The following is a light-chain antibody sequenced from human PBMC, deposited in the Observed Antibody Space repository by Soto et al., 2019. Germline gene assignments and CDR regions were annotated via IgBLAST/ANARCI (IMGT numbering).Light chain of an antibody. CDR2: GAS. J-gene: IGKJ3*01. V-gene: IGKV3-15*01. CDR3: QQYDNWPFT. CDR1: QSVRSN. Sequence: ERVLTQSPATLSVSPGERATLSCRASQSVRSNLAWYQQRPGQAPRLLIYGASTRATGIPARFSGSGSGTEFTLSISSLQAEDFAVYYCQQYDNWPFTFGPGTKVDI.